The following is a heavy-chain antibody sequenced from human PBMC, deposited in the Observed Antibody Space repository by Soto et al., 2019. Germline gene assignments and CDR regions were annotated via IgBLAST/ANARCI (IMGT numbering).Heavy chain of an antibody. CDR1: GYTFTDYF. Sequence: ASVKVSCKASGYTFTDYFIHWLRHAPGQVFEWMGWINPNSRGTNYAQKFQGRVTMTRDTSNSTAYMELRGLTSDDTAVYYCARVTLKAGNWFDPWGQGTLVTVSS. J-gene: IGHJ5*02. CDR2: INPNSRGT. CDR3: ARVTLKAGNWFDP. V-gene: IGHV1-2*02.